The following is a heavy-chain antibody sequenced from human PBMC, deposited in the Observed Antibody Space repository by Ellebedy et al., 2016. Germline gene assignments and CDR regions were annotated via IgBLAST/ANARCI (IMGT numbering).Heavy chain of an antibody. CDR3: ARGGSSGYRR. J-gene: IGHJ4*02. Sequence: SETLSLTXTVSGGSISSGSYYWSWIRQPAGKGLEWIGRIYTSGSTNYNPSLKSRVTMSVDTSKNQFSLKLSSVTAADTAVYYCARGGSSGYRRWGQGTLFTVSS. CDR1: GGSISSGSYY. CDR2: IYTSGST. D-gene: IGHD3-22*01. V-gene: IGHV4-61*02.